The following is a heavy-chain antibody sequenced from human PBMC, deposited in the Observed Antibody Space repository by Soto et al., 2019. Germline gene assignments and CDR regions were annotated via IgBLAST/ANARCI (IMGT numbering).Heavy chain of an antibody. Sequence: EVQLVESGGGLAQPGGSLRLSCAASGFSLSSYWMSWVRQAPGKGLEWVANMNQDGSESDYVGSVKGRFTFTRDNAKNSLYLQMNSLRAEDTAVYYCARLSTSAGRRDLACWGQGTLVTVSS. CDR1: GFSLSSYW. CDR2: MNQDGSES. CDR3: ARLSTSAGRRDLAC. J-gene: IGHJ4*02. V-gene: IGHV3-7*01.